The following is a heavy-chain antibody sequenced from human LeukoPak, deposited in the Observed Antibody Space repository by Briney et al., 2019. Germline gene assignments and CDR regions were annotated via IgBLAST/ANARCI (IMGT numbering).Heavy chain of an antibody. D-gene: IGHD2-15*01. CDR1: GYTFTSYY. J-gene: IGHJ3*02. V-gene: IGHV1-46*01. Sequence: VASVKVSCKASGYTFTSYYMHWVRQAPGQGLDWMGIINPSGGDTIYVQKFQGRVTMTRDTSTSTVYMELSSLRSEDTAVYYCARPHSGGTRNDAFDIWGQGTIVTVSS. CDR3: ARPHSGGTRNDAFDI. CDR2: INPSGGDT.